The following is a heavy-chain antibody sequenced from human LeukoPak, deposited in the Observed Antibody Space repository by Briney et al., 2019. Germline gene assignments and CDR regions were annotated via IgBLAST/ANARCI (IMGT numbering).Heavy chain of an antibody. D-gene: IGHD3-10*01. CDR3: ASTGPHTSPHYYYYYYMDV. J-gene: IGHJ6*03. CDR2: INHSGST. V-gene: IGHV4-34*01. Sequence: SETLSLTCAVYGGSLSGYYWSWIRQPPGKGLEWIGEINHSGSTNYNPSLKSRVTTSVDTSKNQFSLKLSSVTAADTAAYYCASTGPHTSPHYYYYYYMDVWGKGTTVTVSS. CDR1: GGSLSGYY.